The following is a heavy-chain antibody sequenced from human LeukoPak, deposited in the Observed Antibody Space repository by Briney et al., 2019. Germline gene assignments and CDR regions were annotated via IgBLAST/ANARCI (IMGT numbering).Heavy chain of an antibody. CDR2: IMPIFGTA. Sequence: SVKVSCMASGGTFSSYAISWVRQAPGQRNEWMRGIMPIFGTANYVQKFQGRVTVTADESTSTAYMELSSLRSEDTAVYYCARGLFSVELFDYWGQGTLVTVSS. CDR3: ARGLFSVELFDY. CDR1: GGTFSSYA. D-gene: IGHD1-7*01. J-gene: IGHJ4*02. V-gene: IGHV1-69*01.